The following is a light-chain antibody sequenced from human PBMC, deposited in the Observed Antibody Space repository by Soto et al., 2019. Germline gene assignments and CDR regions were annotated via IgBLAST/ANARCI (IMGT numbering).Light chain of an antibody. CDR3: QQRSSWPAS. V-gene: IGKV3-11*01. CDR2: DAS. Sequence: EILFTQSPATISLSPGERAPVSCRASQSVNNFLAWYQQKPGQAPRLLIFDASYRATGIPGRISGSGSGTDFTLTISSXGPEDFAVYYCQQRSSWPASFGPGTKVDIK. CDR1: QSVNNF. J-gene: IGKJ3*01.